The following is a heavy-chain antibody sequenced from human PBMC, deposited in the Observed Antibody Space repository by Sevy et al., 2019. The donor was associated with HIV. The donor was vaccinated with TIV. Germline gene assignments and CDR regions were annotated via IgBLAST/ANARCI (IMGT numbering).Heavy chain of an antibody. CDR1: GFTFRTSG. CDR3: ATNMVHAGAYYSYFDY. CDR2: IWYDGSDA. Sequence: GGSLRLSCVTSGFTFRTSGMHWVRQAPGKGLEWVSMIWYDGSDAYYADSVKGRFAISRDNSKNTVFLQMNSLRAEDTAIYFCATNMVHAGAYYSYFDYWGQGSLVTVSS. J-gene: IGHJ4*02. V-gene: IGHV3-33*08. D-gene: IGHD1-26*01.